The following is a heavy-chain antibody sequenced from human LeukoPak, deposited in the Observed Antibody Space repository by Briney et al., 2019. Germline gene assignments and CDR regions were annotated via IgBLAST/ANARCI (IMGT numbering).Heavy chain of an antibody. CDR3: ARAFRARYFDL. Sequence: KPSETLSLTFTVSGXSISSYYWSWIRQPPGKGLEWIGYIYDSGSTNYNPSLKSRVTISVDTSKNQFSLKLSSVTAADTAVYYCARAFRARYFDLWGRGTLVTVPS. V-gene: IGHV4-59*08. CDR1: GXSISSYY. D-gene: IGHD2/OR15-2a*01. J-gene: IGHJ2*01. CDR2: IYDSGST.